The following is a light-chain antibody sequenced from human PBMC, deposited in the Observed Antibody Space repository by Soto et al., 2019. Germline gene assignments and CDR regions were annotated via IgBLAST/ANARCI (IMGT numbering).Light chain of an antibody. CDR3: CSYAGSYS. Sequence: QSALTQPRSVSGSPGQSVTISCTGTSSDVGGSNYVSWYQQHPGKAPKLMIYDVSKRPSGVPDRFSGSKSGNTASLTISGLQADDEADYYCCSYAGSYSVGTGTKLTVL. V-gene: IGLV2-11*01. J-gene: IGLJ1*01. CDR1: SSDVGGSNY. CDR2: DVS.